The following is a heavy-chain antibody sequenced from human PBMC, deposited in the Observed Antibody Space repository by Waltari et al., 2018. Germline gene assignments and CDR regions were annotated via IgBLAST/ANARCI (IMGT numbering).Heavy chain of an antibody. CDR3: VRGSGGYSWFDP. V-gene: IGHV1-2*06. Sequence: QVQLVQSGAEVKKPGASVKVSCKASGYIFTDYYIHWVRQAPGRGLEWGGRCHPDSGGTNYAQNFQGRVTRTTDTSITTAYMELSRLTSDDTALYYCVRGSGGYSWFDPWGQGTLLTVSS. CDR2: CHPDSGGT. CDR1: GYIFTDYY. J-gene: IGHJ5*02. D-gene: IGHD3-10*01.